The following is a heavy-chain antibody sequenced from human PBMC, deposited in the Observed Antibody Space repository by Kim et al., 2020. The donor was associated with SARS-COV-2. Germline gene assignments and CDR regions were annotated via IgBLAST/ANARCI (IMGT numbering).Heavy chain of an antibody. CDR1: GGSISSSSYY. J-gene: IGHJ4*02. Sequence: SETLSLTCTVSGGSISSSSYYWGWIRQPPGKGLEWIGSIYYSGSTYYNPSLKSRVTISVDTSKNQFSLKLSSVTAADTAVYYCARWAADCSSTSCYGSLVYSSSGGFDYWGQGTLVTVSS. CDR3: ARWAADCSSTSCYGSLVYSSSGGFDY. CDR2: IYYSGST. D-gene: IGHD2-2*01. V-gene: IGHV4-39*01.